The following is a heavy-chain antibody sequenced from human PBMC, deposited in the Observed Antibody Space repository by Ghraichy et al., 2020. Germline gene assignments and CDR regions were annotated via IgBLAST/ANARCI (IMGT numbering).Heavy chain of an antibody. Sequence: SETLSLTCTVSGGSISSYYWSWIRQPPGKGLEWIGYIYTSGSTNYNPSLKSRVTISVDTSKNQFSLKLSSVTAADTAVYYCARLDDSTLDYWGQGTLVTVSS. CDR2: IYTSGST. V-gene: IGHV4-4*09. CDR1: GGSISSYY. J-gene: IGHJ4*02. CDR3: ARLDDSTLDY. D-gene: IGHD1-1*01.